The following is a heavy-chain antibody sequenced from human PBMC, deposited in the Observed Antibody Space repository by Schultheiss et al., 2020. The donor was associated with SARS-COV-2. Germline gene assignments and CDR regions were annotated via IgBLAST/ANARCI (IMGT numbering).Heavy chain of an antibody. J-gene: IGHJ4*02. CDR2: ISHDGPKE. CDR1: GFTFSDYY. D-gene: IGHD6-13*01. Sequence: GGSLRLSCAASGFTFSDYYMSWIRQAPGKGLEWVAAISHDGPKEYYTDSVRGRFTISRDNSKNTLYLAMNSLRPEDTAVYYCARDSSRWNDYWGQGTLVTVSS. V-gene: IGHV3-30-3*01. CDR3: ARDSSRWNDY.